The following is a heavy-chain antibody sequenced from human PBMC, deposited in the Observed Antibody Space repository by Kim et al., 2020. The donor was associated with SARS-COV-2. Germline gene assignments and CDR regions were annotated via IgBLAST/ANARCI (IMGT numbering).Heavy chain of an antibody. CDR2: IWYDGSNK. Sequence: GGSLRLSCAASGFTFSSYGMRWVRQAPGKGLEWVAVIWYDGSNKYYADSVKGRFTISRDNSKNTLYLQMNSLRAEDTAVYYCAREILWFGEHSRGYFDSWGQGALVTVSS. D-gene: IGHD3-10*01. CDR1: GFTFSSYG. V-gene: IGHV3-33*01. J-gene: IGHJ4*02. CDR3: AREILWFGEHSRGYFDS.